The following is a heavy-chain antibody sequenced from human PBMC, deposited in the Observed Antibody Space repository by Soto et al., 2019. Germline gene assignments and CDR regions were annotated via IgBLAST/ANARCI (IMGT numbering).Heavy chain of an antibody. Sequence: GASVKVSCKASGYTFTSYYMHWVRQAPGQGLEWMGIINPSGGSTSYAQKFQGRVTMTRDTSTSTVYMELSSLRSEDTAVYYCARAQPYYYDSSGLDYWGQGTLVTVSS. CDR2: INPSGGST. V-gene: IGHV1-46*01. J-gene: IGHJ4*02. D-gene: IGHD3-22*01. CDR3: ARAQPYYYDSSGLDY. CDR1: GYTFTSYY.